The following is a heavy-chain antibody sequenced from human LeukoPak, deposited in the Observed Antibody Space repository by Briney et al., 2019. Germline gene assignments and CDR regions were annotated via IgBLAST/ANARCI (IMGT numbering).Heavy chain of an antibody. CDR1: GDSVSSNSDA. J-gene: IGHJ4*02. V-gene: IGHV6-1*01. CDR3: ARDPVGGSTIFDY. CDR2: TYYRSKWYY. D-gene: IGHD1-26*01. Sequence: SQTLSLTCAISGDSVSSNSDAWNWIRQSPSRGLEWLGRTYYRSKWYYDYAVAVKSRISINPDTSKNQFSLQLSSVTPEDTAVFYCARDPVGGSTIFDYWGQGTLVTVSS.